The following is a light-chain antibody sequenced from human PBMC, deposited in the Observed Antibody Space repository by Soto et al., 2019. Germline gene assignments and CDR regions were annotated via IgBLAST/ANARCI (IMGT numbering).Light chain of an antibody. CDR3: MLGTNWPLT. Sequence: DVVMTQSPLSLPVTLGQPASISCRSSQSLVYRDGSAYLTWYQQRPGQSPRRLIYKVSNRDSGVPVRFSGSGSGTDSTLKISRLQFVDVGVCYCMLGTNWPLTFGGGTNVEIK. CDR1: QSLVYRDGSAY. J-gene: IGKJ4*01. V-gene: IGKV2-30*01. CDR2: KVS.